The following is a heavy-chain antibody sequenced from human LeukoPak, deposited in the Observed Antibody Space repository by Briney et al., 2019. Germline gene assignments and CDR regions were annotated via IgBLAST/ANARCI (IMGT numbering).Heavy chain of an antibody. V-gene: IGHV3-30*09. CDR1: GFNFKTHS. CDR3: AREGHYDILTGYSPVEYYYYYMDV. CDR2: ISYDGDNK. D-gene: IGHD3-9*01. J-gene: IGHJ6*03. Sequence: GGSLRLSCAASGFNFKTHSIHWVRQAPGKGLDWVAGISYDGDNKYYSDSVKGRFGVSRDNSKNTVYLQMNSLRAEDTAVYYCAREGHYDILTGYSPVEYYYYYMDVWGKGTTVTVSS.